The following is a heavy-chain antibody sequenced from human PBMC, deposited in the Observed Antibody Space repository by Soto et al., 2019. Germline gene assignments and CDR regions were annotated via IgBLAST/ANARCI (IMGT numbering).Heavy chain of an antibody. Sequence: GGSLRLSCAASGFTFSDYYMSWIRQAPGKGLEWVSYIRSSGTTIYYADSVKGRFTISRDNSKNTLYLQMNSLRAEDTAVYYCAKDLTAATTSAPIDPWGQGTLVTVSS. CDR1: GFTFSDYY. J-gene: IGHJ5*02. V-gene: IGHV3-11*04. CDR3: AKDLTAATTSAPIDP. D-gene: IGHD2-15*01. CDR2: IRSSGTTI.